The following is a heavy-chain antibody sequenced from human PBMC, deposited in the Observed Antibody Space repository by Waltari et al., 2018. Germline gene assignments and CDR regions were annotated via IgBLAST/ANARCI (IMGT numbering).Heavy chain of an antibody. V-gene: IGHV3-23*01. Sequence: EVQLLESGGGLVQPGGSLRLSCAASGFTFSSYAMTWVRQAQGKGLEWGSAISGSGGSTYYADSVKGRFTISRDNSKNTLYLQMNSLRAEDTAVYYCAKVYLSGSYRDYYYGMDVWGQGTTVTVSS. J-gene: IGHJ6*02. D-gene: IGHD1-26*01. CDR1: GFTFSSYA. CDR3: AKVYLSGSYRDYYYGMDV. CDR2: ISGSGGST.